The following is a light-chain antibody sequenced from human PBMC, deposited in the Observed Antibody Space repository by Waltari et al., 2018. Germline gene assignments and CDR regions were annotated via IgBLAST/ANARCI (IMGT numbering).Light chain of an antibody. J-gene: IGLJ2*01. V-gene: IGLV3-27*01. CDR2: RDS. CDR3: FTVDDNSLRL. CDR1: VLGKKF. Sequence: SYELTQPSSVSVSPGQTARVTCSGAVLGKKFNRWFQQKPGQDPVLLIFRDSERPSGIPERFSGSSSGTTVTLTISGAQVEDEADYYCFTVDDNSLRLFGGGTKLTVL.